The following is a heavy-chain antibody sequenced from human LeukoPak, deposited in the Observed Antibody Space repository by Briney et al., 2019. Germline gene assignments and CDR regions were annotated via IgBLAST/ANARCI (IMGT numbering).Heavy chain of an antibody. Sequence: PGGSLRLSCAASGFTFNDYYMSWIRQAPGKGLERLSYINIGGTNTHYADSVKGRFTTSRDNAKKSLYLEMNNLRAEDTAVYYCATDGAGFDTWGQGVLVTVSS. V-gene: IGHV3-11*01. CDR3: ATDGAGFDT. CDR1: GFTFNDYY. CDR2: INIGGTNT. J-gene: IGHJ5*02.